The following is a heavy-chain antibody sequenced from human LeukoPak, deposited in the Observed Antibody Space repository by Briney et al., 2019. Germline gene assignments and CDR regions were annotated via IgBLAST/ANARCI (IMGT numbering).Heavy chain of an antibody. CDR1: GFLFNRWP. Sequence: GGSLRLSCTASGFLFNRWPMHWVRQAPGKGPEWVALISHDGSDKRYTDSVRGRFTISRDNSKNSVYLQMNRLRVEDTAVFYCARDLDMDEVWFDAFDIWGQGTMVIVSS. CDR3: ARDLDMDEVWFDAFDI. CDR2: ISHDGSDK. V-gene: IGHV3-30*03. J-gene: IGHJ3*02. D-gene: IGHD3-16*01.